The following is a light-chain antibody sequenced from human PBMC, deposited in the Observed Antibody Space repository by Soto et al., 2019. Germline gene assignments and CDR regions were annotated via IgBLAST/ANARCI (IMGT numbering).Light chain of an antibody. CDR1: SSDVGSYNL. J-gene: IGLJ3*02. CDR2: EGS. V-gene: IGLV2-23*01. CDR3: CSYAGSSTP. Sequence: QSVLTQPASVSGSPGQSITISCTGTSSDVGSYNLVSWYQQHPGKAPKLMFYEGSKRPSGVSNRFSGSKSGNTASLTISGLQAEDEADYYCCSYAGSSTPFGGGTKLTVL.